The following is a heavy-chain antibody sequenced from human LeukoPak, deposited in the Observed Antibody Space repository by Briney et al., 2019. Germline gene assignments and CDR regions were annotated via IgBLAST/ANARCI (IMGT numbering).Heavy chain of an antibody. V-gene: IGHV4-61*01. D-gene: IGHD3-10*01. J-gene: IGHJ3*02. CDR3: ARAYYYGSGTFDI. Sequence: SETLSLTCTVSGGSISSSSNYWSWVRQPPGKGLEWIGYIYYTGSTYYNPSLKSRVTISVDTSKNQFSLKLSSVTAADTAVYYCARAYYYGSGTFDIWGRGTLVTVSS. CDR2: IYYTGST. CDR1: GGSISSSSNY.